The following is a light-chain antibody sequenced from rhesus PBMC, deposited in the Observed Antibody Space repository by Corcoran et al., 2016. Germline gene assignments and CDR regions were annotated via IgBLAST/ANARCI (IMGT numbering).Light chain of an antibody. V-gene: IGKV1-25*01. Sequence: DIQMTQSPSSLSASVGDRVTSTRRASQGISNDLAWYPQKPGEIPKLLINEASSLQSGIPSRFTGLGSWTDFTLTISSLQSEDFATYDCQHYYSTPFTFVPGTKLDIK. CDR2: EAS. CDR3: QHYYSTPFT. CDR1: QGISND. J-gene: IGKJ3*01.